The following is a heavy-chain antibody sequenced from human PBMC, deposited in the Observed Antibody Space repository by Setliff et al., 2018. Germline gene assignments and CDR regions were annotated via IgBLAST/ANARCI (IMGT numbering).Heavy chain of an antibody. CDR1: GYNFPTFW. J-gene: IGHJ3*02. Sequence: PGESLKISCKGSGYNFPTFWIGWVRQMPGKGLEWMGIINPGDSNARYSPSFQGQVTISADKSISTAYLQWSSLKASDTAMYYCARQEGGGRDAFNIWGQGTMVTVSS. CDR3: ARQEGGGRDAFNI. D-gene: IGHD3-16*01. V-gene: IGHV5-51*01. CDR2: INPGDSNA.